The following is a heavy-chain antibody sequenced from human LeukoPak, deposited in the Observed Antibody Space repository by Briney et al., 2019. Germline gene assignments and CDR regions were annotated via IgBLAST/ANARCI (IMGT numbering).Heavy chain of an antibody. J-gene: IGHJ4*02. CDR1: GYTFTSYY. D-gene: IGHD3-3*01. CDR2: IIPIFGTA. V-gene: IGHV1-69*13. Sequence: ASVTVSCKASGYTFTSYYMHWVRQAPGQGLEWMGGIIPIFGTANYAQKFQGRVTITADESTSTAYMELSSLRSEDTAVYYCASPGIDSITIFGVAESALDYWGQGTLVTVSS. CDR3: ASPGIDSITIFGVAESALDY.